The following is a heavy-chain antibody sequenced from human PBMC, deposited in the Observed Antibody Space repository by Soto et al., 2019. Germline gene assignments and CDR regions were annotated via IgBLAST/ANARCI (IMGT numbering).Heavy chain of an antibody. J-gene: IGHJ5*01. CDR3: ARSRNGRRYFDWLVFDS. CDR1: GFSLSDAGMG. CDR2: VFSNDEK. D-gene: IGHD3-9*01. V-gene: IGHV2-26*01. Sequence: QVTLKESGPVLVKPTETLTLTCAVSGFSLSDAGMGVSWIRQPPGKALEWLAHVFSNDEKSYSTSLKSRLTIAKDTSKSQVVLTMTNMDPADTATYYCARSRNGRRYFDWLVFDSWGQGTLVTVSS.